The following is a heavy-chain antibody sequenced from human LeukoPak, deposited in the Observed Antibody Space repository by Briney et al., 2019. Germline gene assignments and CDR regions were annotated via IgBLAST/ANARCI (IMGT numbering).Heavy chain of an antibody. J-gene: IGHJ5*02. CDR1: GYTFTGYY. Sequence: GASVKVSCKASGYTFTGYYMHWVRQAPGQGLEWMGWINPNSGGTNYAQKFQGRVTMTRDTSISTAYMELSRLRSDDTAVYYCAGGGMVRGVITPNWFDPWGQGTLVTVSS. V-gene: IGHV1-2*02. D-gene: IGHD3-10*01. CDR3: AGGGMVRGVITPNWFDP. CDR2: INPNSGGT.